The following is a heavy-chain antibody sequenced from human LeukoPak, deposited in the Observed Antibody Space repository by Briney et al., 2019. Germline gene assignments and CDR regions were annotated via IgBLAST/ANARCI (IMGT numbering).Heavy chain of an antibody. J-gene: IGHJ4*02. CDR3: TRDCDY. CDR1: GGSISSYY. CDR2: ISYSGTT. Sequence: PSETLSLTCTVSGGSISSYYWSWIRQPSGKGLEWIGYISYSGTTNYYPSFMSRVTISVGTSKHHFSLRLTSVTAADTAVYYCTRDCDYWGQGTLATVSS. V-gene: IGHV4-59*01.